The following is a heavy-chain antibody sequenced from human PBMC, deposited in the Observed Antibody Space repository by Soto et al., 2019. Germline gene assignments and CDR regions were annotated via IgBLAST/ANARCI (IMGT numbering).Heavy chain of an antibody. D-gene: IGHD2-15*01. J-gene: IGHJ3*02. V-gene: IGHV4-59*08. CDR1: GGSISSYY. Sequence: QVQLQESGPGLVKPSETLSLTCTVSGGSISSYYWSWIRQPPGKGLEWIGYIYYSGSTNYNPSLKSLVTMAVDTSKNQFSLKLSSVTAADTAVYYCARHCSGGSCYYAFDIWGQGTMVTVSS. CDR3: ARHCSGGSCYYAFDI. CDR2: IYYSGST.